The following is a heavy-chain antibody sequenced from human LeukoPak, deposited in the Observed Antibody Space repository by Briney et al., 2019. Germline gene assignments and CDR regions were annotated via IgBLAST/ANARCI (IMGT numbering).Heavy chain of an antibody. CDR1: GFTVSSNY. CDR2: IYSGAGS. V-gene: IGHV3-66*01. CDR3: GMNIAAPTARFDY. J-gene: IGHJ4*02. Sequence: GGSLRLSCVASGFTVSSNYMSWVRQAPGKGLEWVSIIYSGAGSYYADSVKGRFIISRDNSKNTVYLQMNSLRAEDTAFYYCGMNIAAPTARFDYWGQGTVVTVSS. D-gene: IGHD6-13*01.